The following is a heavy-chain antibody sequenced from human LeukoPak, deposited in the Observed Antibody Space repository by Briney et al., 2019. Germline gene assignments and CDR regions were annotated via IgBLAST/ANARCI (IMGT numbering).Heavy chain of an antibody. J-gene: IGHJ4*02. CDR3: ARPPVLRFLEWPYFDY. D-gene: IGHD3-3*01. CDR1: GGSISSYY. V-gene: IGHV4-59*01. Sequence: PSETLSLTCTVSGGSISSYYWSWIRQPPGKGLEWIGYIYYSGSTNYNPSLKSRVTISVDTSKNQFSLKLSSVTAADTAVYYCARPPVLRFLEWPYFDYWGQGTLVTVSS. CDR2: IYYSGST.